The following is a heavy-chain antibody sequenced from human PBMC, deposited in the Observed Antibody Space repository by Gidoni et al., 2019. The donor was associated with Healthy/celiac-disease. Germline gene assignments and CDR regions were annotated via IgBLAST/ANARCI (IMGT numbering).Heavy chain of an antibody. Sequence: QVQLVESGGGVVQPGRSLRLSCAASGFTFSSYAMHWVRQAPGKGLEWVAVISYDGSNKYYADSVKGRFTISRDNSKNTLYLQMNSLRAEDTAVYYCITMIVVVYWGQGTLVTVSS. V-gene: IGHV3-30*04. CDR3: ITMIVVVY. CDR2: ISYDGSNK. J-gene: IGHJ4*02. D-gene: IGHD3-22*01. CDR1: GFTFSSYA.